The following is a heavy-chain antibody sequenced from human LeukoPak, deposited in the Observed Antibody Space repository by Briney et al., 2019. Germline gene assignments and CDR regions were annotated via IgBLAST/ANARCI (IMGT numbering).Heavy chain of an antibody. Sequence: KSGGSLRLSCAASGFTFSSYEMNWVRQAPGKGLEWVSYISSSGSTIYYVDSVKGRFTISRDNGKNSLYLQMNSLRAEDTAVYYCARGFPHFDYWGQGTLVTVSS. CDR3: ARGFPHFDY. CDR1: GFTFSSYE. J-gene: IGHJ4*02. V-gene: IGHV3-48*03. CDR2: ISSSGSTI.